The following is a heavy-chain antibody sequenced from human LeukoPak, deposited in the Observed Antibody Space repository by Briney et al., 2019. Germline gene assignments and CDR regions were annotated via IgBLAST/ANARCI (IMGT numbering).Heavy chain of an antibody. CDR1: GGSFSGYY. J-gene: IGHJ4*02. CDR3: ARVIAARFDY. D-gene: IGHD6-6*01. V-gene: IGHV4-34*01. CDR2: INHSGST. Sequence: SETLSLTCAVYGGSFSGYYWSWIRQHPGKGLEWIGEINHSGSTNYNPSLKSRVTISVDTSKNQFSLKLSSVTAADTAVYYCARVIAARFDYWGQGTLVTVSS.